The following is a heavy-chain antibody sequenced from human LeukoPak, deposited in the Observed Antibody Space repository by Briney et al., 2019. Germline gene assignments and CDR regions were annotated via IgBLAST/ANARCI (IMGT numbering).Heavy chain of an antibody. J-gene: IGHJ3*02. V-gene: IGHV4-34*01. CDR2: TNHSGST. CDR1: GGSFSGYY. Sequence: SETLSLTCAVYGGSFSGYYWSWIRQPPGKGLEWIGETNHSGSTNYNPSLKSRVTISVDTSKNQFSLKLSSVTAADTAVYYCARGRGNAFDIWGQGTMVTVSS. D-gene: IGHD3-10*01. CDR3: ARGRGNAFDI.